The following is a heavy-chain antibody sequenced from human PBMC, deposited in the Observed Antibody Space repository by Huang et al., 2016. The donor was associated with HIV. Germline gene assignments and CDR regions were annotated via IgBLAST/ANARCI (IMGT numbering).Heavy chain of an antibody. CDR2: SSYDGRSD. CDR1: GFLFSNFG. J-gene: IGHJ5*02. D-gene: IGHD2-15*01. Sequence: QVQLVESGGGVVQPGTSLRLSCAASGFLFSNFGMHGVRQAPGKGLEWVAVSSYDGRSDRYSDSVKGRFTISRDNDKNTLSLEMNRLRHDDTAVYYCAKESRWFSDFDQWGQGTLVTVSS. V-gene: IGHV3-30*18. CDR3: AKESRWFSDFDQ.